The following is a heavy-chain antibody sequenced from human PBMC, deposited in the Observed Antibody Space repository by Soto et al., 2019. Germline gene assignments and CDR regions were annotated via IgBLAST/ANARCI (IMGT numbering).Heavy chain of an antibody. Sequence: SVKVSCKASGGTFSSYAISWVRQAPGQGLEWMGGIIPIFGTANYAQKFQGRVTITADKSTSTAYMELSSLRSEGTAVYYCARERDDFWSGYSFDYWGQGTLVTVSS. V-gene: IGHV1-69*06. CDR3: ARERDDFWSGYSFDY. CDR1: GGTFSSYA. CDR2: IIPIFGTA. J-gene: IGHJ4*02. D-gene: IGHD3-3*01.